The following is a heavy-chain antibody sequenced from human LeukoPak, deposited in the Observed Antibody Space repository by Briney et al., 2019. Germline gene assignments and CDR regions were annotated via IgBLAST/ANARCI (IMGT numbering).Heavy chain of an antibody. CDR2: ISGSGGST. CDR3: AKDPVPAGNY. V-gene: IGHV3-23*01. D-gene: IGHD3-10*01. J-gene: IGHJ4*02. Sequence: PGGSLRLSCAASGFTFSSYAMSWVRQAPGKGLEWVSAISGSGGSTYYADSVKGRFTISRDNSKNSLYLQMNSLRTEDTALYYCAKDPVPAGNYWGQGTLVTVSS. CDR1: GFTFSSYA.